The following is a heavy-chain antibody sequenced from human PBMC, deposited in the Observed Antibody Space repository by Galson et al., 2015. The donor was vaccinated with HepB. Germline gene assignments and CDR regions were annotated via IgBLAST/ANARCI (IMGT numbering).Heavy chain of an antibody. J-gene: IGHJ4*02. CDR1: GFTFSSYG. CDR2: IWYDGSNK. D-gene: IGHD3-22*01. CDR3: AKDRGYYYDSSGYSCEY. V-gene: IGHV3-33*06. Sequence: SLRLSCAASGFTFSSYGMHWVRQAPGKGLEWVAVIWYDGSNKYYADSVKGRFTISRDNSKNTLYLQMNSLRAEDTAVYYCAKDRGYYYDSSGYSCEYWGQRTLGTVSS.